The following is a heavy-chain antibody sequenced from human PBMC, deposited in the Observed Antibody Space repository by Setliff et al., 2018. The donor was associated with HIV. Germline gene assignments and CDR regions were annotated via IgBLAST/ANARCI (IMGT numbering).Heavy chain of an antibody. J-gene: IGHJ3*02. V-gene: IGHV1-69-2*01. Sequence: ASVKVSCKVSGYTFPDYYMQWVRQAPGKGLEWMGLIDPDRGEAVYAEKVQGRVTITADRSKDIAYMKLSSLRSEDTAMYYCATNRRQEAGGNYRARAFDIWGQGTMVTVSS. CDR3: ATNRRQEAGGNYRARAFDI. D-gene: IGHD3-16*02. CDR2: IDPDRGEA. CDR1: GYTFPDYY.